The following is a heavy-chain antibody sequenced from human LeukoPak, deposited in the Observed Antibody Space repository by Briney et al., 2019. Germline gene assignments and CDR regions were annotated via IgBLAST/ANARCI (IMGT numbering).Heavy chain of an antibody. CDR1: GGSISSYY. J-gene: IGHJ4*02. D-gene: IGHD5-18*01. CDR2: IYYSGST. Sequence: SETLSLTCAVYGGSISSYYWSWIRQPPGKGLEWIGYIYYSGSTNYNPSLKSRVTISVDTSKNQFSLKLSSVTAADTAVYYCARLYSYGAPFDYWGQGTLVTVSS. CDR3: ARLYSYGAPFDY. V-gene: IGHV4-59*08.